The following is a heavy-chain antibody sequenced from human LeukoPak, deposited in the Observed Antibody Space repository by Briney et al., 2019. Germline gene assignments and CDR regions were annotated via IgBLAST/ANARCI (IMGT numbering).Heavy chain of an antibody. CDR1: GFTVSSSY. CDR3: VKTGYCSSTSCIGAFDI. Sequence: GGSLRLSCTASGFTVSSSYMSWVRQAPGKGLEWVSVIYSDTRTYYADSVKGRFTISSDNSKDTLYLLMNSLRAEDTAVYYCVKTGYCSSTSCIGAFDIWGQGTMVTVSS. V-gene: IGHV3-53*01. CDR2: IYSDTRT. D-gene: IGHD2-2*03. J-gene: IGHJ3*02.